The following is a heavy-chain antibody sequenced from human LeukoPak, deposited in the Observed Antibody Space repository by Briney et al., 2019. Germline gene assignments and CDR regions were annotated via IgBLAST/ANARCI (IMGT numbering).Heavy chain of an antibody. CDR3: ARGPKYNWNYGYYYYYMDV. Sequence: ASVKVSCKASGYTFTSYSISWVRQAPGQGLEWMGWISAYNGNTNYAQKLQGRVTMTTDTSTSTAYMELRSLRSDDTAVYYCARGPKYNWNYGYYYYYMDVWGKGTTVTVSS. V-gene: IGHV1-18*01. CDR2: ISAYNGNT. J-gene: IGHJ6*03. D-gene: IGHD1-7*01. CDR1: GYTFTSYS.